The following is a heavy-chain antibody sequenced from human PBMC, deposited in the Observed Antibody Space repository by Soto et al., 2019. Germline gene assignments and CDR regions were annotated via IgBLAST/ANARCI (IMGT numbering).Heavy chain of an antibody. CDR1: GYTFSSYA. CDR2: INGGNGNT. D-gene: IGHD2-8*01. CDR3: ARAGAIYCSSGVCYIPTNSCFDP. V-gene: IGHV1-3*01. Sequence: GASVKVSCKASGYTFSSYAMHWVRQAPGQRLEWMGWINGGNGNTKYSQKFQGRVTITRDSSANTAYMELSSLRSEDTAVYYCARAGAIYCSSGVCYIPTNSCFDPWGQGTQVPVSS. J-gene: IGHJ5*02.